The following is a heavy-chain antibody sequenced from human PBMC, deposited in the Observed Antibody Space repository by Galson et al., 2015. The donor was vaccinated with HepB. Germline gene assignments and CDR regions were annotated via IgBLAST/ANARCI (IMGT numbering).Heavy chain of an antibody. CDR3: ARDPSSIAARPTGFDY. CDR1: GGSISSYY. Sequence: SETLSLTCTVSGGSISSYYWGWIRQPPGKGLEWIGYIYYSGSTNYNPSLKSRVTISVDTSKNQFSLKLSSVTAADTAVYYCARDPSSIAARPTGFDYWGQGTLVTVSS. J-gene: IGHJ4*02. CDR2: IYYSGST. D-gene: IGHD6-6*01. V-gene: IGHV4-59*08.